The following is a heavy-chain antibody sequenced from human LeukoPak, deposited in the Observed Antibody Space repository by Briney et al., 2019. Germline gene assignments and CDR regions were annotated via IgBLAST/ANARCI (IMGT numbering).Heavy chain of an antibody. D-gene: IGHD5-24*01. CDR3: GRGWAVDF. Sequence: QIGGSLRLSCAASGFTLSNHWMIWVRQAPGKGLECVANIKQDGIEKYYLDSVKGRFTISRDNAKNSVYLQMNSLRVEDTVVYYCGRGWAVDFWGQGTLVTVSS. J-gene: IGHJ4*02. V-gene: IGHV3-7*01. CDR2: IKQDGIEK. CDR1: GFTLSNHW.